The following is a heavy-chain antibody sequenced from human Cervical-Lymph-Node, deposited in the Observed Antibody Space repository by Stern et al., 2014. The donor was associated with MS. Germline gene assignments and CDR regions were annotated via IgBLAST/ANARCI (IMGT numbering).Heavy chain of an antibody. J-gene: IGHJ4*02. CDR1: GYSFTSYW. V-gene: IGHV5-51*03. CDR2: IYPGDSDT. D-gene: IGHD1-14*01. CDR3: AIGSLTEFDD. Sequence: VQLVQSGAEVKKAGESLKISCKGSGYSFTSYWIGWVRQLPRKGLEWMGVIYPGDSDTRYSPSFQGQVTVSADKSITTAYLQWTSLKASDTAMYYCAIGSLTEFDDWGQGTLVTVSS.